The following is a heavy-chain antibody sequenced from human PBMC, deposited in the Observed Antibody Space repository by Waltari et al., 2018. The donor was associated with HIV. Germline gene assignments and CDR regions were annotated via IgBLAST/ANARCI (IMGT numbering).Heavy chain of an antibody. D-gene: IGHD1-26*01. V-gene: IGHV3-7*01. Sequence: VQSWRGLVRPGASLRLSCDGATYWFRIYWMVWVLQASGKRLEWVANIKQAATKKNCAECVKDRVSVSRDNGKYSVFLEMNRLRVQDTAVYFYARGDQWGLFMDSYYGLDVWGRGTTVIVSS. J-gene: IGHJ6*02. CDR1: TYWFRIYW. CDR2: IKQAATKK. CDR3: ARGDQWGLFMDSYYGLDV.